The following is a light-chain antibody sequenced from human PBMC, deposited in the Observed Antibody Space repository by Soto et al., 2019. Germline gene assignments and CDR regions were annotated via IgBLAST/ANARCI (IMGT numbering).Light chain of an antibody. J-gene: IGLJ2*01. CDR3: SSYRTGSRV. CDR2: EAS. CDR1: SSDVGSYTL. Sequence: QSALTQPASVSGSPGQSITISCTGTSSDVGSYTLVSWYQQHPGKAPKLMIFEASKRPSGVSNRFSGSKSGNTASLVISGLQAEDEADYYCSSYRTGSRVFGGGTKLTVL. V-gene: IGLV2-14*02.